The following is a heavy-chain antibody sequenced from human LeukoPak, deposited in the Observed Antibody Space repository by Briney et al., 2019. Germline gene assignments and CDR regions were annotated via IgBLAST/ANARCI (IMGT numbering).Heavy chain of an antibody. D-gene: IGHD6-19*01. V-gene: IGHV3-30*02. CDR1: GFTFNSYA. Sequence: PGGSLRLSCTASGFTFNSYAMYWVRQSPGQGLEWVAYIQFGRTNQYYADSVRSRFTISRDNSKSTLYLQVTSLRAEDTAVYYCARVVRYSSGPLTDLLPYYFDSWGQGTLVTVSS. J-gene: IGHJ4*02. CDR2: IQFGRTNQ. CDR3: ARVVRYSSGPLTDLLPYYFDS.